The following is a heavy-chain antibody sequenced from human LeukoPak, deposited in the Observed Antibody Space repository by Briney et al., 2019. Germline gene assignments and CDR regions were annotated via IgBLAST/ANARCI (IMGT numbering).Heavy chain of an antibody. CDR1: GGSISSYY. J-gene: IGHJ6*02. D-gene: IGHD4-17*01. V-gene: IGHV4-59*01. Sequence: SETLSLTCTVSGGSISSYYWSWIRQPPGKGLEWIGYIYYSGSTNYNPSLKSRVTISVDTSKNQFSLKLSSVTAADTAVYYCAREKYDHGISYYYYGMDVWGQGTTVPVSS. CDR2: IYYSGST. CDR3: AREKYDHGISYYYYGMDV.